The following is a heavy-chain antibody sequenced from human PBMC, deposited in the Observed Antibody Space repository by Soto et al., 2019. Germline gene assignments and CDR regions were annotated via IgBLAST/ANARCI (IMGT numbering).Heavy chain of an antibody. J-gene: IGHJ3*02. CDR3: ARDEYYYDSSGQQWADAFDI. D-gene: IGHD3-22*01. CDR2: ISYDGSNK. CDR1: GFTFSSYA. Sequence: GGSLRLSCAASGFTFSSYAMHWVRQAPGKGLEWVAVISYDGSNKYYADTVKGRFTISRDNSKNTLYLQMNSLRAEDTAVYYCARDEYYYDSSGQQWADAFDIWGQGTMVTVSS. V-gene: IGHV3-30-3*01.